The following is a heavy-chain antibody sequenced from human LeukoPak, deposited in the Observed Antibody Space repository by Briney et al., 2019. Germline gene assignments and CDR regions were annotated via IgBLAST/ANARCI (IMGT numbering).Heavy chain of an antibody. CDR2: IYYSGNT. D-gene: IGHD1-1*01. Sequence: ASETLSLTCTVSGGSISSYYWSWIRQPPGKGLEWIGNIYYSGNTNYNPSLKSRLTMSADRSRNQFSLKLNTVTAADTAVYYCARINWNYFDYWGQGILVTVSS. CDR3: ARINWNYFDY. J-gene: IGHJ4*02. CDR1: GGSISSYY. V-gene: IGHV4-59*08.